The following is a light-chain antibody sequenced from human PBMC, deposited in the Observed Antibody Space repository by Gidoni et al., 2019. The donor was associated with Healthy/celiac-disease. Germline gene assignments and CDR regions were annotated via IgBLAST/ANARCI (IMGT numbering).Light chain of an antibody. V-gene: IGKV1-5*03. CDR1: QSISSW. Sequence: DIQMTQSPSTLSASVGDRVTITCRASQSISSWLAWYQQKPGKAPKLLIYKASSLESRVPSRFSGSGSGTEFTLTISSLQPDDFATYYCQQYRTFGQXTKVEIK. CDR2: KAS. J-gene: IGKJ1*01. CDR3: QQYRT.